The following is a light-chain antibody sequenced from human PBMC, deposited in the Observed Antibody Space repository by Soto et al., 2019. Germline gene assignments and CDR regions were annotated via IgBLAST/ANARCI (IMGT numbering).Light chain of an antibody. CDR3: QEYNAYSMT. V-gene: IGKV1-5*03. J-gene: IGKJ5*01. Sequence: DIQMTQSPSTLSASIGDRCTITCRASQTISSWLAWYQQKPGKAPKLLIYKASTLETGVPSRFSGSGSGTEFTLSISSLQPDDFGTYYCQEYNAYSMTFGQGTRLEIK. CDR2: KAS. CDR1: QTISSW.